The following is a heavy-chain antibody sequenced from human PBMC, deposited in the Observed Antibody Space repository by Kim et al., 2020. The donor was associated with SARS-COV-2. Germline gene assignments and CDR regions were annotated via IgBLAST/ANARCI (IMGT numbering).Heavy chain of an antibody. CDR1: GYDFSDPY. D-gene: IGHD3-10*01. V-gene: IGHV3-72*01. CDR3: TVDRWGGVLDV. CDR2: ITDKGARYTT. J-gene: IGHJ6*02. Sequence: GGSLRLSCVGSGYDFSDPYMNWVRQAPGKGLEWVGRITDKGARYTTSYAASVMGRFIMSRDDSRNTLYLQMRSLKIEDTAVYYCTVDRWGGVLDVWGQGT.